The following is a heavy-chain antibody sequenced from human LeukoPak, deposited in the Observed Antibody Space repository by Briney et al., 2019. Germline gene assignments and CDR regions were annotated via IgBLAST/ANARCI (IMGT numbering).Heavy chain of an antibody. J-gene: IGHJ4*02. CDR1: GFTFGDYV. CDR2: ISGSTTFI. Sequence: GWVQPGRSLRLSCTGSGFTFGDYVMSWVRQTPGKGLEWVSSISGSTTFIYYSDSVKGRFTISRDNAKNSLYLQMNSLRAEDTAVYYCVRQLRSFDWLFELWGQGTLVTVSS. CDR3: VRQLRSFDWLFEL. D-gene: IGHD3-9*01. V-gene: IGHV3-21*01.